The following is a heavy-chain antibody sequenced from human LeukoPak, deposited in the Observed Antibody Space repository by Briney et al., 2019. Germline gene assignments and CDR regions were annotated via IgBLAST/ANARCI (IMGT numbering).Heavy chain of an antibody. CDR2: INTNTGNP. J-gene: IGHJ4*02. CDR3: ARDLATGLSCVGGGDCGVDY. Sequence: VASVKISCKASGYTFTSYAMNWVRQAPGQGLEWMGWINTNTGNPTYAQGFTGRFVFSLDTSVSTAYLQISSLKAEDTAVYYCARDLATGLSCVGGGDCGVDYWGQGTLVTVSS. D-gene: IGHD2-21*02. V-gene: IGHV7-4-1*02. CDR1: GYTFTSYA.